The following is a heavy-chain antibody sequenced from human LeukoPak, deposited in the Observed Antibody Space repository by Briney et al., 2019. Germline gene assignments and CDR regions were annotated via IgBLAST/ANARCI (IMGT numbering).Heavy chain of an antibody. V-gene: IGHV1-18*01. Sequence: ASVKVSSKASGYTFTSYGISWVRQAPGQGLEWMGWISAYNGNTNYAQKFQGRVTITTDESTSTAYMELSSLRSEDTAVYYCARTPLYCSSTSCSSSNAFDIWGQGTMVTVSS. CDR3: ARTPLYCSSTSCSSSNAFDI. D-gene: IGHD2-2*01. J-gene: IGHJ3*02. CDR2: ISAYNGNT. CDR1: GYTFTSYG.